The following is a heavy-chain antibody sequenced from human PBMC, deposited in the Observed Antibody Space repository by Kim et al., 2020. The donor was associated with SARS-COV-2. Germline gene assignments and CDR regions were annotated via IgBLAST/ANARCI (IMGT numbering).Heavy chain of an antibody. V-gene: IGHV3-72*01. CDR3: AVDIGNSSGWYGNY. Sequence: AAIVKGRFTIARDDSKNSLYLQMNSLKTEDTAVYYCAVDIGNSSGWYGNYWGQGTLVTVSS. D-gene: IGHD6-19*01. J-gene: IGHJ4*02.